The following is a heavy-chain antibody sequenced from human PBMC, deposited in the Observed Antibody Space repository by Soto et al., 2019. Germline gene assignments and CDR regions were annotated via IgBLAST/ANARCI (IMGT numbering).Heavy chain of an antibody. V-gene: IGHV3-11*01. Sequence: GGSLRLSCAASGFTFSDYYLNWIRQAPGKGLEWFSYISGGGDTIYYADSVKGRFTISRDNAKNSLYLQMNSLRAEDTAVYYCTRGPESDYWGQGTLVTVSS. D-gene: IGHD3-10*01. CDR1: GFTFSDYY. J-gene: IGHJ4*02. CDR3: TRGPESDY. CDR2: ISGGGDTI.